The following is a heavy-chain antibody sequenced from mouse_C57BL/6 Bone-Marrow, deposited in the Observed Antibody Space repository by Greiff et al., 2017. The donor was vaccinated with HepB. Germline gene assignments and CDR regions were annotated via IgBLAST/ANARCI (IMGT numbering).Heavy chain of an antibody. CDR1: GFTFSSYA. V-gene: IGHV5-9-1*02. J-gene: IGHJ4*01. CDR3: TRDQISTGFTGDYAMDY. CDR2: FSSGGDYI. D-gene: IGHD1-1*01. Sequence: EVQRVESGEGLVKPGGSLKLSCAASGFTFSSYAMSWVRQTPEKRLEWVAYFSSGGDYIYYADTVKGRFTISRDNARNTLYLQMSSLKSEDTAMYYCTRDQISTGFTGDYAMDYWGQGTSVTVSS.